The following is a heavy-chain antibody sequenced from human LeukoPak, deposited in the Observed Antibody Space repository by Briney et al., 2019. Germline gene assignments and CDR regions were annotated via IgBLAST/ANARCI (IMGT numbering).Heavy chain of an antibody. CDR1: GASISSGGYY. CDR2: IYYSGST. D-gene: IGHD6-13*01. Sequence: SQTLSLTCTVSGASISSGGYYWSWIRQHPGKGLERIGYIYYSGSTNYNPSLKSRSPKSVDTAKNKFSLKLSSATAADTAVYYCARPPLGYSSSWYPSGGGAGEYYYGMDVWGQGTTVTVSS. CDR3: ARPPLGYSSSWYPSGGGAGEYYYGMDV. V-gene: IGHV4-31*03. J-gene: IGHJ6*02.